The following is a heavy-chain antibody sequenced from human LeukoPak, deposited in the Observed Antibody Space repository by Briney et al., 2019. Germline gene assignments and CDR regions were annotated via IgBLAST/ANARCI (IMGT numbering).Heavy chain of an antibody. CDR2: ISGSGGST. J-gene: IGHJ2*01. Sequence: GGSLRLSCAASGFTFSSYAMSWVRQAPGKGLEWVSAISGSGGSTYYADSVKGRFTISRDNSKNTLYLQMNSLRAEDTAVYYCARDIVVVPAAVSYWYFDLWGRGTLVTVSS. V-gene: IGHV3-23*01. D-gene: IGHD2-2*01. CDR3: ARDIVVVPAAVSYWYFDL. CDR1: GFTFSSYA.